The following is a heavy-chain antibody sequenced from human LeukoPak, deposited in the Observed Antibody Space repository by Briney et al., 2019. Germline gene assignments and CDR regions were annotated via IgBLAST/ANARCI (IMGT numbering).Heavy chain of an antibody. CDR2: IYTSRST. CDR3: ASSGYSYGYYFDY. J-gene: IGHJ4*02. Sequence: SETLSLTCTVSGGSISSGSYYWSWIRQPAGKGLEWIGRIYTSRSTNYNPSLKSRVTISVDTSKNQFSLKLSSVTAADTAVYYCASSGYSYGYYFDYWGQGTLVTVSS. CDR1: GGSISSGSYY. D-gene: IGHD5-18*01. V-gene: IGHV4-61*02.